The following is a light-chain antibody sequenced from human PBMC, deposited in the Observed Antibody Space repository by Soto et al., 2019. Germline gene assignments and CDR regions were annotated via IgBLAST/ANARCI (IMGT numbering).Light chain of an antibody. Sequence: AIRVTLNKSYVRGAGGERISSSSRATQDIGTYLAWYQQIPGKAPKLLIYDASTLQTGVPSRFSGSGSGTDFTLTLSYLQSEDFGTYYGLTEYNYPRSCGHGTKGDIK. CDR2: DAS. CDR3: LTEYNYPRS. J-gene: IGKJ1*01. V-gene: IGKV1-8*01. CDR1: QDIGTY.